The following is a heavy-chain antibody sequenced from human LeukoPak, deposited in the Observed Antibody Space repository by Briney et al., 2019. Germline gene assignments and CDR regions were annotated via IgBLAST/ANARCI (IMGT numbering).Heavy chain of an antibody. Sequence: GGSLRLSCAASGFTFSSYSMNWVRQAPGKGLEWVAVISYDGSNKYYADSVKGRFTISRDNSKNTLYLQMNSLRAEDTAVYYCARDLLVGATLSAFDIWGQGTMVTVSS. CDR1: GFTFSSYS. J-gene: IGHJ3*02. D-gene: IGHD1-26*01. CDR3: ARDLLVGATLSAFDI. CDR2: ISYDGSNK. V-gene: IGHV3-30*03.